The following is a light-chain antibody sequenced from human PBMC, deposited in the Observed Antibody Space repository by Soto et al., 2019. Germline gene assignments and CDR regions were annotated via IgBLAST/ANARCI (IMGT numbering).Light chain of an antibody. J-gene: IGLJ2*01. Sequence: QSVLTQPPSVSGAPGQRVTISCTGSSSNIGAGYDVHWYQQLPGTAPKLLIYGNSNRPSGVPDRFSGSKSGTSAPLAITGLQVEDEADYYCQSYDSSLSGYVVFGGGTKLNVL. V-gene: IGLV1-40*01. CDR2: GNS. CDR1: SSNIGAGYD. CDR3: QSYDSSLSGYVV.